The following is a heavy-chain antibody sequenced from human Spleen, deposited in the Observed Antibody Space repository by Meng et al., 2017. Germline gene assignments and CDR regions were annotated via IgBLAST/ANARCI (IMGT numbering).Heavy chain of an antibody. V-gene: IGHV4-30-4*01. CDR2: KHYSGTT. Sequence: QVQLQVSGPGLVKPSQTLSLSCRVSGDSISNTESYWGWIRQPPGKGLELIGYKHYSGTTYYNPSLQSRVSMSVDTSKNQFSLTLSSVTAADTAVYWCARYLYGGSRYTNLFDPWGQGTLVTVSS. CDR1: GDSISNTESY. CDR3: ARYLYGGSRYTNLFDP. J-gene: IGHJ5*01. D-gene: IGHD2-15*01.